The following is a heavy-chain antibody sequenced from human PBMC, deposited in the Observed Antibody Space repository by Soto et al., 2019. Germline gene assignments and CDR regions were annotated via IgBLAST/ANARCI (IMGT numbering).Heavy chain of an antibody. V-gene: IGHV4-59*01. D-gene: IGHD3-10*01. Sequence: PSETLSLTCSVSNGPIDGFYWNWIRQSPEKGLEWIGQIYFSGSTIYSPSFKSRVTLSVDSSKSQVALRLTSVTAADTAVYFCARASGLSIYNWFDPWGQGILVTVSS. J-gene: IGHJ5*02. CDR3: ARASGLSIYNWFDP. CDR2: IYFSGST. CDR1: NGPIDGFY.